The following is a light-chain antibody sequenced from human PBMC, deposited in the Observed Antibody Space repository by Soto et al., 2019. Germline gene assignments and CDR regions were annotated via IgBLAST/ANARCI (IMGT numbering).Light chain of an antibody. CDR1: QSVGNNY. V-gene: IGKV3-20*01. J-gene: IGKJ5*01. CDR3: QQYGWSPPIT. CDR2: HAS. Sequence: DIVLTQSPGTLSLSPGKRATLSCWASQSVGNNYLAWYQQKPGLAPRLLIYHASSRATGIPDRFSGSGSGTDFTLTISRLEPEYFAVYYCQQYGWSPPITFGQGTRLEIK.